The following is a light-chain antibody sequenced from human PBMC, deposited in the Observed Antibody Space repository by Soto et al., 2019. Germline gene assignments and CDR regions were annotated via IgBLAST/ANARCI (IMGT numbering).Light chain of an antibody. J-gene: IGLJ2*01. Sequence: QSVLTQPPSVSGAPGQRVTISCTGSSSNIGAGYDVHWYQQLPGRAPKILIYGNTNRPSGVPDRFSVSKSGTSASLAITGLQAEDEADYYCLSFDSSLSVVFGGGTKLTVL. CDR3: LSFDSSLSVV. V-gene: IGLV1-40*01. CDR1: SSNIGAGYD. CDR2: GNT.